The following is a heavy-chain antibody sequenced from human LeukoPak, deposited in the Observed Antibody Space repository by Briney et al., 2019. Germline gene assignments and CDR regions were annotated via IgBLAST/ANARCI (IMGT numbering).Heavy chain of an antibody. Sequence: ASVTVSCKSSGYTFTSYGISWVRQAPGQGLEWMGWISAYNGNTNYAQKLQGRVTMTTDTSTSTAYMELRGLRSDDTAVYYCARDRYDFPTSFDPWGQGTLVTVPS. CDR3: ARDRYDFPTSFDP. CDR2: ISAYNGNT. D-gene: IGHD3-3*01. V-gene: IGHV1-18*01. J-gene: IGHJ5*02. CDR1: GYTFTSYG.